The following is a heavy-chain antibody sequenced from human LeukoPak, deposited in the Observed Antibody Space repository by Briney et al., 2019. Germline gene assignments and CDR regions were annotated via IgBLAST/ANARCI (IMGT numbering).Heavy chain of an antibody. CDR1: GFTFSSYS. J-gene: IGHJ3*02. CDR3: ARVGYDFWSGYYDDAFDI. CDR2: ISSSSSTI. Sequence: GGSLSLSCAASGFTFSSYSMNWVRQAPGKGLEWVSYISSSSSTIYYADSVKGRFTISRDNAKNSLYLQMNSLRAEDTAVYYCARVGYDFWSGYYDDAFDIWGQGTMVTVSS. D-gene: IGHD3-3*01. V-gene: IGHV3-48*01.